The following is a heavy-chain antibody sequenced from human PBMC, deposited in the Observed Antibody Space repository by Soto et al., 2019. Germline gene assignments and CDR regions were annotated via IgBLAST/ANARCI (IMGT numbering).Heavy chain of an antibody. V-gene: IGHV4-34*01. CDR3: ASGAENSSSWLPYYYYGMDV. J-gene: IGHJ6*02. CDR2: INHSGST. CDR1: GGSFSGYY. Sequence: KASETLSLTCAVYGGSFSGYYWSWIRQPPGKGLEWIGEINHSGSTNYNPSLKSRVTISVDTSKNQFSLKLSSVTAADTAVYYCASGAENSSSWLPYYYYGMDVWGQGTTVTVSS. D-gene: IGHD6-13*01.